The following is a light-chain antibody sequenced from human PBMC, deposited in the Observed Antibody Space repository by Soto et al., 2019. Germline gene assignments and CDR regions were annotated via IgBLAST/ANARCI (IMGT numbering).Light chain of an antibody. J-gene: IGKJ3*01. CDR2: AAS. CDR3: LQHNSYPFT. CDR1: QDNRSD. Sequence: DIQMTQSPSSLSASVGDRVTITCRASQDNRSDLGWFQQKPGKAPKRLIYAASTLESGVPSRFSGSRSGTEFTLTISSLQPEDFATYYCLQHNSYPFTFGPGTKVDIK. V-gene: IGKV1-17*01.